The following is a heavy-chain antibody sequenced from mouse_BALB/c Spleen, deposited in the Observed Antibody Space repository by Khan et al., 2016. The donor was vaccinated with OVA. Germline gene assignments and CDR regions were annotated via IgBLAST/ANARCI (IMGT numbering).Heavy chain of an antibody. J-gene: IGHJ3*01. CDR3: VRGSGKSRFAY. CDR2: ISTYYGDV. V-gene: IGHV1S137*01. Sequence: QVRLQQSGAELVRPGVSVRISCKGSGYTFTDFAMHWVKQSHAKSLEWLGVISTYYGDVDYNHKFRDKATMTVDKSSSTAYMELAGLTSEESAFYYCVRGSGKSRFAYWGQGTLVTVSA. D-gene: IGHD1-3*01. CDR1: GYTFTDFA.